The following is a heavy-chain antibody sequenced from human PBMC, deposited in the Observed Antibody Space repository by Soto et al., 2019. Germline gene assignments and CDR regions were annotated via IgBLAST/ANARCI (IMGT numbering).Heavy chain of an antibody. CDR2: MNPNSGNT. CDR3: ARGWYSSSWYVLRRGSNFDY. D-gene: IGHD6-13*01. V-gene: IGHV1-8*01. J-gene: IGHJ4*02. Sequence: QVQLVQSGAEVKKPGASVKVSCKASGYTFTSYDINWVRQATGQGLEWMGWMNPNSGNTGYAQKFKGRVTMPRNTSISTAYMKLSSLRAEDTAVYYCARGWYSSSWYVLRRGSNFDYWGQGTLVTVSS. CDR1: GYTFTSYD.